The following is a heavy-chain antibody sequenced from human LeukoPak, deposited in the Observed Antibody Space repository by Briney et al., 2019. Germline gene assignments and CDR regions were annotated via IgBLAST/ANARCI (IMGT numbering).Heavy chain of an antibody. CDR2: ISGSGGNT. V-gene: IGHV3-23*01. D-gene: IGHD3-10*01. J-gene: IGHJ4*02. Sequence: GGSLRLSCAASGFTFSTYAITWVRQAPGKGLEWVLGISGSGGNTYSADSVKGRFTISRDNSKETLYLQMNNVRAEDTAVYFCARAPTGHFDNWGQGTLVTVSS. CDR1: GFTFSTYA. CDR3: ARAPTGHFDN.